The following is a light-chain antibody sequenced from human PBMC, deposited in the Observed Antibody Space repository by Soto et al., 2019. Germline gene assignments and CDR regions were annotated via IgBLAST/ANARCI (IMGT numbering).Light chain of an antibody. Sequence: DIQMTQSPSSLSASVGDTVTITCRASQSITSYLNWYQQTPGKAPKLLIYDASNLETGVPSRFSGSGSGTDFTFTISSLQPEDIATYYCQQYDNLYTFGQGTKVDI. CDR3: QQYDNLYT. V-gene: IGKV1-33*01. CDR2: DAS. CDR1: QSITSY. J-gene: IGKJ2*01.